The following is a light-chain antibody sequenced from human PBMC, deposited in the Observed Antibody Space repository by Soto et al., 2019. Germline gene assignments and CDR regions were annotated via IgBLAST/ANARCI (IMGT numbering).Light chain of an antibody. V-gene: IGKV3-11*01. CDR1: QSVSSY. J-gene: IGKJ4*01. CDR2: DAS. CDR3: QQRSNWLPLT. Sequence: VLTQAPATLSLYPGERATLSCRASQSVSSYLAWYQQKPGQAPRLLIYDASNRATGIPARFSGSGSGTDFTLTISSLEPEDFAVYYCQQRSNWLPLTFGGG.